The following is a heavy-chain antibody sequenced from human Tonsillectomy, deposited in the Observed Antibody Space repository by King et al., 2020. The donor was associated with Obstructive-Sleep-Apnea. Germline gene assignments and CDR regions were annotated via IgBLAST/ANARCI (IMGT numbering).Heavy chain of an antibody. CDR2: IYYSGST. Sequence: QLQESGPGLVKPSETLSLTCTVSGGSLSSYYWSWLRQPPGKGLEWIGYIYYSGSTNYKPSLKSRVTISVDTSKNQFSLKLSSVTAADTARYYCARVHMLSSWLKFDYWGQGTLVTVSS. CDR3: ARVHMLSSWLKFDY. V-gene: IGHV4-59*01. J-gene: IGHJ4*02. D-gene: IGHD6-13*01. CDR1: GGSLSSYY.